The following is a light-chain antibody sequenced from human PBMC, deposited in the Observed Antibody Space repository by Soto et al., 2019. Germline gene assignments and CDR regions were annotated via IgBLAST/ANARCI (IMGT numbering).Light chain of an antibody. J-gene: IGLJ1*01. Sequence: QAVLTQPPSASETPGQRVTISCSGSSSNIGSNFVYWFQQLPGAAPKLLIYRNNQRPSGVPDRFSGSKSGTSASLAISGLRSENEADYYCAAWDDSRSAYVFGTGTKLTVL. CDR2: RNN. V-gene: IGLV1-47*01. CDR1: SSNIGSNF. CDR3: AAWDDSRSAYV.